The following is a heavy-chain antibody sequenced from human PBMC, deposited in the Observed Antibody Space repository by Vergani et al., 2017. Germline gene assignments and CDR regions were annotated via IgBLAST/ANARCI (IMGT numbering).Heavy chain of an antibody. CDR1: GDSISSGVYY. V-gene: IGHV4-31*03. Sequence: QVQLQESGPGLVKPSQTLSLTCSVSGDSISSGVYYWNWIRQHPGKGLEWIGYIYSTGSTHHNPSLRRRINMSVDTSKNQFSLKLSSVTAADTAVYYCARVNSGRITMVRGVIGASNWFDPWGQGTLVTVSS. CDR3: ARVNSGRITMVRGVIGASNWFDP. J-gene: IGHJ5*02. CDR2: IYSTGST. D-gene: IGHD3-10*01.